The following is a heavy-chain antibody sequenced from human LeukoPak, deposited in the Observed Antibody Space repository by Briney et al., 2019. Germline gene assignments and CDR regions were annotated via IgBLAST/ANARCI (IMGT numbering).Heavy chain of an antibody. CDR1: GFSFSSYA. Sequence: GGSLRLSCAASGFSFSSYAMSWVRQAPGKGREWVSVISGSGGSTKYADSVEGRFTISRDNSKNTLYLQMNSLRAEDTAVYYCADTPLGYSSSSPGYFQHWGQGTLVTVSS. V-gene: IGHV3-23*01. D-gene: IGHD6-6*01. J-gene: IGHJ1*01. CDR3: ADTPLGYSSSSPGYFQH. CDR2: ISGSGGST.